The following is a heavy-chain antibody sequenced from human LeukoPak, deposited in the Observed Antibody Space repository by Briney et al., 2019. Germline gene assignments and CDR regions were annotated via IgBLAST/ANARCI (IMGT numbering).Heavy chain of an antibody. CDR1: GGSIRTSSYY. CDR3: ARVRAAAVPYYFDY. Sequence: SETLSLTCTVSGGSIRTSSYYWGWIRQPPGKGLERIGSIYYSGSIYSNGSLKSRVTISVETSKNQFSLKLSSVTAADTAMYYCARVRAAAVPYYFDYWGRGTLVTVSS. V-gene: IGHV4-39*07. CDR2: IYYSGSI. D-gene: IGHD6-13*01. J-gene: IGHJ4*02.